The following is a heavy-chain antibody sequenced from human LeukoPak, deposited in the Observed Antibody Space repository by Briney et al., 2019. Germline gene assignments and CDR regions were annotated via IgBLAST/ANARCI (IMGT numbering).Heavy chain of an antibody. CDR3: AREQLRAAAGGGWFDP. V-gene: IGHV4-38-2*02. CDR1: GYSISSGYY. J-gene: IGHJ5*02. D-gene: IGHD6-13*01. Sequence: PSETLSLTCTVSGYSISSGYYWGWIRQPPGKGLEWIGSIYHSGSTYYNPSLKSRVTISVDTSKNQFSLKLSSVTAADTAVYYCAREQLRAAAGGGWFDPWGQGTLVTVSS. CDR2: IYHSGST.